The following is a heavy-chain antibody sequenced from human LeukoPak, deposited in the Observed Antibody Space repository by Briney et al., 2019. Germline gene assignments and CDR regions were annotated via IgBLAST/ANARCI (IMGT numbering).Heavy chain of an antibody. CDR3: ARSTTVVTTLPTFGFDY. Sequence: KPGGSLRLSCAASGFTFSSYSMNWVRQAPGKGLEWVSSISSSSSYIYYADSVKGRFTISRDNAKNSLYLQMNSLRAEDTAVYYCARSTTVVTTLPTFGFDYWGQGTLVTVSS. CDR1: GFTFSSYS. J-gene: IGHJ4*02. D-gene: IGHD4-23*01. CDR2: ISSSSSYI. V-gene: IGHV3-21*01.